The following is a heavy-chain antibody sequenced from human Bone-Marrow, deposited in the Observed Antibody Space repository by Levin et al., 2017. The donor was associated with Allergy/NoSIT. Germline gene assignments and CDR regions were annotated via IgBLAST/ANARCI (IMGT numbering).Heavy chain of an antibody. CDR2: IYSGGST. Sequence: GESLKISCAVSGFAVSSNYMNWVRQAPGKGLEWVSVIYSGGSTYYADSVKGRFTISRDNSKNTLYLQMNSLRADDTAVYYFARGEGVIPAAGGAFDCWGQGTMVTVSS. CDR3: ARGEGVIPAAGGAFDC. CDR1: GFAVSSNY. V-gene: IGHV3-53*01. J-gene: IGHJ3*01. D-gene: IGHD2-2*01.